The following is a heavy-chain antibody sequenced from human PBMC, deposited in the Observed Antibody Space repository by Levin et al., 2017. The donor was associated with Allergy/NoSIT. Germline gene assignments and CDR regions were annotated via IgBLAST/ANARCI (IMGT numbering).Heavy chain of an antibody. CDR2: ISAYNGNT. CDR1: GYTFTSYG. Sequence: GESLKISCKASGYTFTSYGISWVRQAPGQGLEWMGWISAYNGNTNYAQKLQGRVTMTTDTSTSTAYMELRSLRSDDTAVYYCAREGSSGYYYNLFDYWGQGTLVTVSS. D-gene: IGHD3-22*01. CDR3: AREGSSGYYYNLFDY. J-gene: IGHJ4*02. V-gene: IGHV1-18*01.